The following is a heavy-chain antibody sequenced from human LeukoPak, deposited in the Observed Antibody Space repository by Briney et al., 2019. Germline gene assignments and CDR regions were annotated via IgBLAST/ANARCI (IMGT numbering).Heavy chain of an antibody. CDR1: GFTFSSYG. V-gene: IGHV3-33*01. CDR3: ARDPYSGSYYPDY. CDR2: IWYDGGNR. Sequence: GGSLRLSCAASGFTFSSYGMHWVRQAPGKGLEWVAVIWYDGGNRYYADSVKGRFTISRDNSKNTLYLQMNSLRAEDTAVYYCARDPYSGSYYPDYWGQGTLVTVSS. J-gene: IGHJ4*02. D-gene: IGHD1-26*01.